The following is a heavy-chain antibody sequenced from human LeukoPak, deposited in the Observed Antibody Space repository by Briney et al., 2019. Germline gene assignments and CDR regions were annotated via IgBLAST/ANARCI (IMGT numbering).Heavy chain of an antibody. CDR1: GFSFSNYW. CDR3: AKDIYYYDSSRYFQH. CDR2: IKQDGSNK. V-gene: IGHV3-7*01. D-gene: IGHD3-22*01. Sequence: PGGSLRLSCAASGFSFSNYWMNWVRQAPGKGLEWVASIKQDGSNKYYADSVKGRFTISRDNSKNTLYLQMNSLRAEDTAVYYCAKDIYYYDSSRYFQHWGQGTLVTVSS. J-gene: IGHJ1*01.